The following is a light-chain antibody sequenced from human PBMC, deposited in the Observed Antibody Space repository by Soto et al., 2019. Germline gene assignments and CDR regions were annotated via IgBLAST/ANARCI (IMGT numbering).Light chain of an antibody. CDR2: GDS. J-gene: IGLJ1*01. V-gene: IGLV1-40*01. Sequence: QSALTQPPSVSVAPGQRVTISCTGSSSNIGAGYHVHWYQQLPGAAPKLLIFGDSNRPSGVPDRFSGSKSGTSASLAITGLQADDEADYYCQSSDSRLSGSDVFGTGTKVTVL. CDR1: SSNIGAGYH. CDR3: QSSDSRLSGSDV.